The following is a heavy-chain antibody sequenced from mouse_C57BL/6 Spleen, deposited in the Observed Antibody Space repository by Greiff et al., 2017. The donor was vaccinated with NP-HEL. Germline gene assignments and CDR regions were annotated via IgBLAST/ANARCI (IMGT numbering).Heavy chain of an antibody. CDR2: IYPSDSET. CDR3: ARRGSSLWYFDV. CDR1: GYTFTSYW. Sequence: VQLQQPGAELVRPGSSVKLSCKASGYTFTSYWMDWVKQRPGQGLEWIGNIYPSDSETHYNQKFKDKATLTVDKSSSTAYMQLSSLTSEDSAVYYCARRGSSLWYFDVWGTGTTVTVSS. V-gene: IGHV1-61*01. D-gene: IGHD1-1*01. J-gene: IGHJ1*03.